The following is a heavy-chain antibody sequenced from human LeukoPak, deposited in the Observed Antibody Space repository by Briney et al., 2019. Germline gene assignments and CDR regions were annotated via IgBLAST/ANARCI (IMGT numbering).Heavy chain of an antibody. J-gene: IGHJ4*02. D-gene: IGHD2-15*01. V-gene: IGHV4-59*08. CDR3: ARGLLSFDY. Sequence: SEALSLTCTVSGGSISSYYWSWIRQPPGKGLEWIGYIYYSGSTNYNPSLKSRVTISVHTSKNQFSLKLSSVTAADTAVYYCARGLLSFDYWGQGTLVTVSS. CDR2: IYYSGST. CDR1: GGSISSYY.